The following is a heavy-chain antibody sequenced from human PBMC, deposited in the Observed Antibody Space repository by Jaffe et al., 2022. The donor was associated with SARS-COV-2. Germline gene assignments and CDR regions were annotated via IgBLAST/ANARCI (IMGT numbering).Heavy chain of an antibody. CDR1: GFTFDVFA. CDR2: VSWNGGSI. CDR3: VKDLCSGASCYSLQH. J-gene: IGHJ1*01. D-gene: IGHD2-15*01. V-gene: IGHV3-9*01. Sequence: EVQLVESGGGLVQPGRSLRLSCAASGFTFDVFAMHWVRQAPGKGLEWVSGVSWNGGSIGYVDSVKGRFTISRDNAKNSLYLQMNSLRPEDTALYYCVKDLCSGASCYSLQHWGQGTLVTVSS.